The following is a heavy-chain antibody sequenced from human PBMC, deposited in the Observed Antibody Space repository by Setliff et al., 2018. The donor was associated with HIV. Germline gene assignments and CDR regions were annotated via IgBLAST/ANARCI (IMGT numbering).Heavy chain of an antibody. D-gene: IGHD4-17*01. J-gene: IGHJ4*02. CDR2: FYQSGNI. V-gene: IGHV4-38-2*01. Sequence: SETLSLTCAVSGYSISSDYFWGWIRQSPGKGLEWIGSFYQSGNIYYNPSLKSRVTISVDTSKNQFSLRLTSVTAADTAVYYCARAIRRAPPSDYLPGDCFDSWGQGTLVTVSS. CDR3: ARAIRRAPPSDYLPGDCFDS. CDR1: GYSISSDYF.